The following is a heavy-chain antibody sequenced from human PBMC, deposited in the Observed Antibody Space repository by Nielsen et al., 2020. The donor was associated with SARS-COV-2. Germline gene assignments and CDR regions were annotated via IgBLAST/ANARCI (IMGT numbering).Heavy chain of an antibody. D-gene: IGHD3-16*01. V-gene: IGHV4-34*01. CDR1: GGSFSGYY. J-gene: IGHJ6*02. CDR3: ARGGSRLGELTDV. Sequence: SETLSLTCAVYGGSFSGYYWSWIRQPPGKGLEWIGEINHSGSTNYNPSLKSRVTISVDKSKNQFSLKVNSVTAADTAVYYCARGGSRLGELTDVWGQGTTVTVSS. CDR2: INHSGST.